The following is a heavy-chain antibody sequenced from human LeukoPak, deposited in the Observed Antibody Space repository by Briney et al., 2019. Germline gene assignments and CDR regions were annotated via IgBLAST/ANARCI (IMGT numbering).Heavy chain of an antibody. CDR3: ARDLPPGGVAAAVLYAFDI. CDR2: IYYSGST. D-gene: IGHD6-13*01. V-gene: IGHV4-39*07. J-gene: IGHJ3*02. CDR1: GGSINSGSYY. Sequence: SQTLSLTCTVSGGSINSGSYYWGWIRQPPGKGLEWIGSIYYSGSTYYNPSLKSRVTISVDTSKNQFSLKLSSVTAADTAVYYCARDLPPGGVAAAVLYAFDIWGQGTMVTVSS.